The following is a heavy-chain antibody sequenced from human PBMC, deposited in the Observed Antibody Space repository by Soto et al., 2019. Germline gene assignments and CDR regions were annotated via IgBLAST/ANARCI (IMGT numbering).Heavy chain of an antibody. J-gene: IGHJ6*02. CDR3: ARVSGYCTNGVCRLYYYYGMDV. V-gene: IGHV1-18*01. CDR1: GYTFTSYG. Sequence: ASVKVSCKASGYTFTSYGISWVRQAPGQGLEWMGWISAYNGNTNYAQKLQGRVTMTTDTSTSTAYMELRSLRSDDTAVYYCARVSGYCTNGVCRLYYYYGMDVWGQGTMVTVSS. CDR2: ISAYNGNT. D-gene: IGHD2-8*01.